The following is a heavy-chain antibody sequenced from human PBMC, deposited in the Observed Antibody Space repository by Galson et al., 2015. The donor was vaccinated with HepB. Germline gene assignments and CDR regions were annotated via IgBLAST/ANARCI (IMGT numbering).Heavy chain of an antibody. D-gene: IGHD2-21*02. Sequence: SLRLSCAASGFAFSSHAMSWVRQAPGKGLEWVSGISGSGGNRFYADSGKGRFTISRDNSNNMLSLQMNSLRAEDTAVYYCAKDVAYCCGDCYLYSFDYWGQGTLVTVSS. J-gene: IGHJ4*01. CDR3: AKDVAYCCGDCYLYSFDY. CDR1: GFAFSSHA. V-gene: IGHV3-23*01. CDR2: ISGSGGNR.